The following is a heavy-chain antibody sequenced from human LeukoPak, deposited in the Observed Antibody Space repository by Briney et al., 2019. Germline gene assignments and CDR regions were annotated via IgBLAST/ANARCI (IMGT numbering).Heavy chain of an antibody. J-gene: IGHJ6*03. D-gene: IGHD2-15*01. Sequence: GGSLRLSCEASGFTFSSYWMSWVRQAPGKGLEWVANIKQDGSDKYYVDSLKGRFTVSRDNAKNSLYLQINSLRVGDTAVYFCARVGAATFYWYYMDVWGKGTTVTVSS. V-gene: IGHV3-7*01. CDR2: IKQDGSDK. CDR3: ARVGAATFYWYYMDV. CDR1: GFTFSSYW.